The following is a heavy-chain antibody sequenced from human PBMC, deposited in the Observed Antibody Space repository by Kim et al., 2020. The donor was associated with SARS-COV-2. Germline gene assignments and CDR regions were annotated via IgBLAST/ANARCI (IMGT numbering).Heavy chain of an antibody. J-gene: IGHJ1*01. CDR1: GFTVSSNY. Sequence: GGSLRLSCAASGFTVSSNYMSWVRQAPGKGLEWVSVIYSGGSTYYADSVKGRFTISRDNSKNTLYLQMNSLRAEDTAVYYCARSNYYDSSGYYLQHWGQGTLVTVSS. V-gene: IGHV3-53*01. CDR2: IYSGGST. CDR3: ARSNYYDSSGYYLQH. D-gene: IGHD3-22*01.